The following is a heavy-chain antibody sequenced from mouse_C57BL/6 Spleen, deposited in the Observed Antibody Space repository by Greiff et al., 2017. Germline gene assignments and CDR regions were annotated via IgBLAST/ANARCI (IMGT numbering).Heavy chain of an antibody. CDR2: IYPGSGST. CDR3: AIRQTAQATPWFAY. Sequence: QVQLQQPGAELVKPGASVKMSCKASGYTFSSYWITWVKQRPGQGLEWIGDIYPGSGSTNYNEKFKSKATLAVDTSSSTAYMQLSSLTSEDSAVYYCAIRQTAQATPWFAYWGQGTLVTVSA. V-gene: IGHV1-55*01. CDR1: GYTFSSYW. D-gene: IGHD3-2*02. J-gene: IGHJ3*01.